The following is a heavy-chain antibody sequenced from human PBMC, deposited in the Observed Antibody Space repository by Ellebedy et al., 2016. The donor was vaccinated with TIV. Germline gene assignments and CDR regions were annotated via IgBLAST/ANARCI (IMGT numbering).Heavy chain of an antibody. CDR1: GFDFHYYS. V-gene: IGHV3-48*02. CDR2: ISSSSGTI. Sequence: PGGSLRLSCSASGFDFHYYSMDWVRQAPGKGLEWISYISSSSGTIYYADSVEGRFTISRDNAKNSLFLQMSSLRDEDTAIYYCATEINSPLDFWGQGTLVTVSA. D-gene: IGHD4-11*01. J-gene: IGHJ4*02. CDR3: ATEINSPLDF.